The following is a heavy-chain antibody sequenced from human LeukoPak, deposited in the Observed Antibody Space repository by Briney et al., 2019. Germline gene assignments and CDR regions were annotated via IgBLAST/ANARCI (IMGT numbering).Heavy chain of an antibody. V-gene: IGHV1-46*01. Sequence: ASVKVSCKASGYTFTCYYMHWVRQAPGQGLEWMGIINPSGGSTSYAQKFQGRVTMTRDTSTSTVYMELSSLRSEDTAVYYCASSGYSYGYHYWGQGTLVTVSS. CDR1: GYTFTCYY. CDR3: ASSGYSYGYHY. CDR2: INPSGGST. J-gene: IGHJ4*02. D-gene: IGHD5-18*01.